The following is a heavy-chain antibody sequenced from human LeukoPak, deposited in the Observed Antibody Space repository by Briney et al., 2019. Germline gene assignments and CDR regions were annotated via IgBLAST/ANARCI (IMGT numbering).Heavy chain of an antibody. J-gene: IGHJ4*02. CDR3: AKPPYYGGNSYYFDY. Sequence: GGSLRLSCAASGFTFSNSWMSWVRQAPGKGLEWVSAISGSGGSTYYADSVKGRFTISRDNSKNTLYLQMNSLRAEDTAVYYCAKPPYYGGNSYYFDYWGQGTLVTVSS. D-gene: IGHD4-23*01. CDR2: ISGSGGST. CDR1: GFTFSNSW. V-gene: IGHV3-23*01.